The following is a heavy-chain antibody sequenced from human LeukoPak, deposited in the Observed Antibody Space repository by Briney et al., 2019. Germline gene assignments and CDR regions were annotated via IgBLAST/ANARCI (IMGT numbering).Heavy chain of an antibody. CDR3: TKDTYGYEDY. J-gene: IGHJ4*02. V-gene: IGHV3-7*01. CDR1: GFTFSNFW. Sequence: GGSLRLSCTASGFTFSNFWMGWVRQAPGKGLEWVANIKQDETEKFYLGSVKGRFTISRDDAKNTLYLQMDSLRAEDTAVYFCTKDTYGYEDYWGQGTLVTVSS. D-gene: IGHD5-12*01. CDR2: IKQDETEK.